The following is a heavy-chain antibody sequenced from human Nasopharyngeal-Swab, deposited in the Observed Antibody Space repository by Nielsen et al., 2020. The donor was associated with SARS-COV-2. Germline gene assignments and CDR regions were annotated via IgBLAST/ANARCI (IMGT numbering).Heavy chain of an antibody. CDR2: MNPNSGNT. D-gene: IGHD3-3*01. CDR1: GYTFTSYD. J-gene: IGHJ5*02. V-gene: IGHV1-8*01. Sequence: SVQVSCKASGYTFTSYDINWVRQATGQGLEWMGWMNPNSGNTGYAQKFQGRVTMTRNTSISTAYMELSSLRSEDTAVYYCARSYLYYDFWSGHGGWFDPWGQGTLVTVSS. CDR3: ARSYLYYDFWSGHGGWFDP.